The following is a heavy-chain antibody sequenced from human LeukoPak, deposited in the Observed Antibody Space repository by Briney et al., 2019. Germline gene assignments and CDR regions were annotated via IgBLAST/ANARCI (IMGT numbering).Heavy chain of an antibody. CDR3: ARAGNYYGSGSYRY. V-gene: IGHV1-69*05. Sequence: SVKVSCKASGGTFSSYAISWVRQAPGQGLQWMGRIIPIFGTANYAQKFQGRVTITTDESTSTAYMELSSLRSEDTAVYYCARAGNYYGSGSYRYWGQGTLVTVSS. D-gene: IGHD3-10*01. CDR1: GGTFSSYA. J-gene: IGHJ4*02. CDR2: IIPIFGTA.